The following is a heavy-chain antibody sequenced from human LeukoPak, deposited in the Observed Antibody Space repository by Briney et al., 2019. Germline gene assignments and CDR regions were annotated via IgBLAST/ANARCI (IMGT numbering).Heavy chain of an antibody. CDR3: ARHGGGYSYDY. V-gene: IGHV4-39*01. J-gene: IGHJ4*02. CDR1: GGSISSSSYY. D-gene: IGHD5-18*01. Sequence: PSETLSLTCTVSGGSISSSSYYWGWIRQPPGKGLEWIGSIYYSGSTYYNPSLKSRVTISVDTSKNQFSLKLSSVTAADTAVYYCARHGGGYSYDYWGQGTLVTVSS. CDR2: IYYSGST.